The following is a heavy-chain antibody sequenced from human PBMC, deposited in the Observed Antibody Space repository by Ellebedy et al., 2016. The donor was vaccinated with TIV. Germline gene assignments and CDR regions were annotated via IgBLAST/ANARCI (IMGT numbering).Heavy chain of an antibody. D-gene: IGHD5-24*01. CDR3: ARDADGSNSRFAP. CDR1: GFTFSSYT. CDR2: ISSGSSYI. J-gene: IGHJ5*02. Sequence: PGGSLRLSCAASGFTFSSYTMNWVRQAPGKGLEWVSSISSGSSYIFYADSVKGRFTISRDNAKNSLYLQMSSLRGEDTALYYCARDADGSNSRFAPWGQGTLVTVSS. V-gene: IGHV3-21*01.